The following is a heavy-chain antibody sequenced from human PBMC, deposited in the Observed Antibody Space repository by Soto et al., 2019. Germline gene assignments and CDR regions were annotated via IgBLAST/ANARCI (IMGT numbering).Heavy chain of an antibody. V-gene: IGHV3-13*04. J-gene: IGHJ6*02. D-gene: IGHD6-13*01. Sequence: PGGSLRLSCAASGFTFSNYDMHWVRQATGKGLEWVSAIGTTGDTYYPGSVRGRFTISRENAKNSLYLHMNSLRAGDTAVYYCARGYGSSNWRYYYGMDVWGQGTTVTVSS. CDR1: GFTFSNYD. CDR3: ARGYGSSNWRYYYGMDV. CDR2: IGTTGDT.